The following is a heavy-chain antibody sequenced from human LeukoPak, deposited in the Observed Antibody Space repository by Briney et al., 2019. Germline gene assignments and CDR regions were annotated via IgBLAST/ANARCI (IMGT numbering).Heavy chain of an antibody. CDR2: INPNSGGT. Sequence: ASVKVSCKASGYTFTGYYMNWMRQAPGQGLEWMGWINPNSGGTNYAQKFQGRVTMTRDTSITTAYMELSSLRSDDTAVYYCARRTFDPWGQGTLVTVSS. J-gene: IGHJ5*02. D-gene: IGHD1-14*01. CDR3: ARRTFDP. CDR1: GYTFTGYY. V-gene: IGHV1-2*02.